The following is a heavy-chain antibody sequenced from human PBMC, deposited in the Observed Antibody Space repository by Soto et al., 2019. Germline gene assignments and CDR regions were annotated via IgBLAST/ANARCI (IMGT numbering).Heavy chain of an antibody. CDR3: VKQSVMSVTTHGGWFDP. J-gene: IGHJ5*02. CDR1: GFTFDDSA. V-gene: IGHV3-9*01. D-gene: IGHD4-17*01. Sequence: EVQLVESGGGLVQPGRSLRLSCAASGFTFDDSAMHWVRQAPGKGLEWVSGISWNSDSKGYADSVTGRFTISRDNPKNPLNLQMNTRRAEDTAIYYCVKQSVMSVTTHGGWFDPWGQGTLVTVSS. CDR2: ISWNSDSK.